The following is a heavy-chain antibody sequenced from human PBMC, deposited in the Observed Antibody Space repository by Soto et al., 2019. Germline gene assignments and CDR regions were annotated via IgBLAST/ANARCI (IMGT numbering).Heavy chain of an antibody. CDR3: VRGDDFDYYYGMDV. Sequence: HVQLVQSGAEVKKPGSSVKVSCKASGGTFSYHAISWVRQAPGQGLEWMGGIVPMFGSANYAQKFEGRVTTIADKSTNTAYMELTSLTSEDTAVYYCVRGDDFDYYYGMDVWGQGTTVTVSS. CDR1: GGTFSYHA. V-gene: IGHV1-69*06. CDR2: IVPMFGSA. J-gene: IGHJ6*02. D-gene: IGHD3-16*01.